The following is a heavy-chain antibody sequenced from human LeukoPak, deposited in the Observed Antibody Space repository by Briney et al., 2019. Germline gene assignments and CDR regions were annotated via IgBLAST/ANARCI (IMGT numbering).Heavy chain of an antibody. CDR1: GGSISSYY. D-gene: IGHD1-1*01. Sequence: PSETLSLTCTVSGGSISSYYWSWIRQPPGKGLEWTGYIYYSGSTNYNPSLKSRVTISVDTSKNQFSLKLSSVTAADTAVYYCATTTRSWRYFDLWGRGTLVTVSS. CDR2: IYYSGST. V-gene: IGHV4-59*01. CDR3: ATTTRSWRYFDL. J-gene: IGHJ2*01.